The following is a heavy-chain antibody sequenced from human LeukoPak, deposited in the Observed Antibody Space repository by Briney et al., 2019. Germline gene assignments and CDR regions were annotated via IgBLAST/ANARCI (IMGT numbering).Heavy chain of an antibody. CDR1: GYTFTSYD. CDR3: ARVDSGHDYGPS. Sequence: ASVKVSCKASGYTFTSYDINWVRQATGQGLEWMGWMNPNSGDTDYAQKFQGRVIMTRDTSISTAYMEVSRLRSDDTAVYYCARVDSGHDYGPSWGQGTTVTVSS. V-gene: IGHV1-8*01. CDR2: MNPNSGDT. D-gene: IGHD5-12*01. J-gene: IGHJ3*01.